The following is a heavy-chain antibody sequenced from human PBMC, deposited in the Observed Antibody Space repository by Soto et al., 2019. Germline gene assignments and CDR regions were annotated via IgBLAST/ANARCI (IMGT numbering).Heavy chain of an antibody. Sequence: ASVKVSCKASGYTFTSHYMHWVRQAPGQGLEWMGIINPSGGSTSYAQKFQGRVTMTRDTSTSTVYMELSSLRSEDTAVYYCARDLTVYYYGSGSSYYFDYWGQGTLVTVSS. CDR2: INPSGGST. CDR1: GYTFTSHY. V-gene: IGHV1-46*03. J-gene: IGHJ4*02. CDR3: ARDLTVYYYGSGSSYYFDY. D-gene: IGHD3-10*01.